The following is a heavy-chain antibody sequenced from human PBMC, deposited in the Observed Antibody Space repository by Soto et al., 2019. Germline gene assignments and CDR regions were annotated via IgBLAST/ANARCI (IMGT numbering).Heavy chain of an antibody. V-gene: IGHV3-21*01. J-gene: IGHJ4*02. CDR2: ITSNSNYI. Sequence: EVQQVESGGGLVKPGGSLRLSCAASGFTFSSYSMNWVRQAPGKGLEWVSSITSNSNYIYYADSVKGRFTISRDNAKNSLYLQMNSLRAEDTAVYYCARAFSIGAWSFDYWGQGTLFTVSS. CDR1: GFTFSSYS. CDR3: ARAFSIGAWSFDY. D-gene: IGHD1-26*01.